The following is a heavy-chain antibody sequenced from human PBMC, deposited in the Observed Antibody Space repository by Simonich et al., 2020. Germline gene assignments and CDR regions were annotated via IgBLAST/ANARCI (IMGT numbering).Heavy chain of an antibody. V-gene: IGHV3-48*03. Sequence: EVQLVESGGGLVQPGGSLRLSCAASGFTFSSYEMNWVRQAPGKGLEGVSYISSSGSTIYYADSVKGRFTISRDNAKNSLYLQMNSLGAEDTAVYYCARHYYGDYYFDYWGQGTLVTVSS. CDR2: ISSSGSTI. CDR1: GFTFSSYE. D-gene: IGHD4-17*01. J-gene: IGHJ4*02. CDR3: ARHYYGDYYFDY.